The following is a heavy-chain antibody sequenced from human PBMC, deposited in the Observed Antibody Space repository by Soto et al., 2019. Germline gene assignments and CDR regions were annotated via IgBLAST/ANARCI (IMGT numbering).Heavy chain of an antibody. CDR1: GDTFSSYA. V-gene: IGHV1-69*13. J-gene: IGHJ5*02. CDR2: IIPIFGTA. CDR3: ARICSGSLTRFDP. D-gene: IGHD2-15*01. Sequence: PVKVSCKASGDTFSSYAISWVRQAPGQGLEWMGGIIPIFGTANYAQKFQGRVTITADESTSTAYMELSSLRSEDTAVYSCARICSGSLTRFDPCGQGTLVTVS.